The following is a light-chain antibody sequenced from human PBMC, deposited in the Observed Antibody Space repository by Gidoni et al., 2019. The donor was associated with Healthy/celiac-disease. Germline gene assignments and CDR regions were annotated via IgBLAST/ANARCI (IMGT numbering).Light chain of an antibody. V-gene: IGKV3-20*01. CDR3: QQYGSSPLT. CDR2: GAS. J-gene: IGKJ4*01. Sequence: EMVLTQSPGTQDLSPGERATLTCRASQSVSSSYLAWYQQKPGQAPRLLIYGASSRATGIPDRFSGSGSGTDFTLTISRLEPEDFAVYYCQQYGSSPLTFGGXTKVEIK. CDR1: QSVSSSY.